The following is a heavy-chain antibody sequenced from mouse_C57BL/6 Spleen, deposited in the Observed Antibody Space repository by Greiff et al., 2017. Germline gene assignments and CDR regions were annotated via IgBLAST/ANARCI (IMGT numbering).Heavy chain of an antibody. CDR2: INPNNGGT. V-gene: IGHV1-22*01. CDR1: GYTFTDYN. CDR3: ARKGGPNWYFDV. Sequence: EVKLQESGPELVKPGASVKMSCKASGYTFTDYNMHWVKQSHGKSLEWIGYINPNNGGTSYNQKFKGKATLTVNKSSSTAYMELRSLTSEDSAVXYCARKGGPNWYFDVWGTGTTVTVSS. J-gene: IGHJ1*03.